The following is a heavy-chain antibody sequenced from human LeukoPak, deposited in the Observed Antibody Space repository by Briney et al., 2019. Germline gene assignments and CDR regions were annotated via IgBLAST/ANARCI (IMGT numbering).Heavy chain of an antibody. CDR2: ISAYNGNT. D-gene: IGHD6-19*01. J-gene: IGHJ3*02. CDR3: ARMYSSGWYQRQAEAFDI. V-gene: IGHV1-18*01. CDR1: GYTFTSYG. Sequence: ASVKVSCKASGYTFTSYGISWVRQAPGQGLEWMGWISAYNGNTNYAQKLQGRVTMTTDTSTSTAYMELRSLRSDDTAVYYCARMYSSGWYQRQAEAFDIWGQGTMVTVSS.